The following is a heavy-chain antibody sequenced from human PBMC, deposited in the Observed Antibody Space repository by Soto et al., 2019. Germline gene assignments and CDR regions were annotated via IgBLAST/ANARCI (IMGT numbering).Heavy chain of an antibody. J-gene: IGHJ6*02. Sequence: PGESLKISCKGSGYSFTSYWIGWVRQMPGKGLEWMGIIYPGDSDTRYSPSFQGQVTISADKSISTAYLQWSSLKASDTAMYYCASQTVAGTRPTPMDVWGQGTTVTVSS. V-gene: IGHV5-51*01. CDR3: ASQTVAGTRPTPMDV. CDR1: GYSFTSYW. D-gene: IGHD6-19*01. CDR2: IYPGDSDT.